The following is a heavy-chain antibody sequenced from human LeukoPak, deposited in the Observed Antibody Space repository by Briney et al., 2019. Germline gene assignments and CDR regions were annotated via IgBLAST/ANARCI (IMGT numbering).Heavy chain of an antibody. D-gene: IGHD3-22*01. Sequence: PGGSLRLSCAASGFTFSSYGMSWVRQAPGKGLEWVSAISGSGGSTYYADSVKGRFTISRDNSKNTLYLQMNSLRAEDTAVYYCAKARRPHYYDSSGYLDYWGQGTLVTVSS. CDR3: AKARRPHYYDSSGYLDY. V-gene: IGHV3-23*01. CDR2: ISGSGGST. J-gene: IGHJ4*02. CDR1: GFTFSSYG.